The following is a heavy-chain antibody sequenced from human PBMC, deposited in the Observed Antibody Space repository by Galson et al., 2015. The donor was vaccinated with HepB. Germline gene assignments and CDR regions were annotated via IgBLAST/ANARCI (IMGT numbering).Heavy chain of an antibody. CDR2: ISSSSSTK. D-gene: IGHD2-21*01. CDR3: ARAYSLAYCGGDCSFQH. J-gene: IGHJ1*01. V-gene: IGHV3-48*02. Sequence: SLRLSCAASGFTFSSYSMNWVRQAPGKGLEWVSYISSSSSTKYYADSVKGRFTISRDNARNSLYLQMNSLRDDDTAVYYCARAYSLAYCGGDCSFQHWGQGTLVTVSS. CDR1: GFTFSSYS.